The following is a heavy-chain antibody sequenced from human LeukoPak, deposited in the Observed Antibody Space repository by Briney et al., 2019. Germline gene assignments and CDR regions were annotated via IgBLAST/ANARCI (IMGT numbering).Heavy chain of an antibody. CDR1: GGSFSGYY. D-gene: IGHD3-3*01. J-gene: IGHJ5*02. CDR2: INHSGST. CDR3: ARGPVRFLEWLDSNNNWFDP. Sequence: SETLSLTCAVYGGSFSGYYWSWIRQPPGKGLEWIGEINHSGSTSYNPSLKSRVTISVDTSKNQFSLKLSSVTAADTAVYYCARGPVRFLEWLDSNNNWFDPWGQGTLVTVSS. V-gene: IGHV4-34*01.